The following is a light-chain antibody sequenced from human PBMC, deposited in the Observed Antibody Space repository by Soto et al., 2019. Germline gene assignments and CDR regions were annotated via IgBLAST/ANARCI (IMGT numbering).Light chain of an antibody. CDR1: SSDVGGYNY. CDR3: SSYAGSNNLV. V-gene: IGLV2-8*01. J-gene: IGLJ2*01. CDR2: EVS. Sequence: QSALTQPPSASGSPGQSVTISCTGTSSDVGGYNYVSWYQQHPGKAPKLMIYEVSKRPSGVPDRFSGSKSGNTASLTVSGLHAEDEADYYCSSYAGSNNLVFGGGTKLTV.